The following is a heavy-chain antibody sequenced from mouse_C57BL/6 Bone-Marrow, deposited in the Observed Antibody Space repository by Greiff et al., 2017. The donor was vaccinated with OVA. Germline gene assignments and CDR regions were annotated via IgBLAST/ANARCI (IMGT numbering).Heavy chain of an antibody. CDR3: ARDSYFDY. J-gene: IGHJ2*01. Sequence: VQLQQSGGGLVKPGGSLKLSCAASGFTFSDYGMHWVRQAPEKGLEWVAYISSGSSNIYYADTVKGRFTISRDNAKNTLFLQMTSLRSENTAMYYCARDSYFDYWGQGTTLTVSS. CDR2: ISSGSSNI. CDR1: GFTFSDYG. V-gene: IGHV5-17*01.